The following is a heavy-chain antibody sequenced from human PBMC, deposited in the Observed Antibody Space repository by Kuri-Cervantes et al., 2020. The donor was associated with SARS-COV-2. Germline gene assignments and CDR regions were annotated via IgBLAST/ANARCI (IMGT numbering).Heavy chain of an antibody. CDR3: ARQSIRVVPAPGWYFDL. D-gene: IGHD2-2*01. CDR1: GFSFSDYS. V-gene: IGHV3-21*01. J-gene: IGHJ2*01. CDR2: VSSGGTSV. Sequence: GESLKISCAGTGFSFSDYSMNWVRQAPGKGLEWVSSVSSGGTSVYYADSLEGRFTISRDNAKSSLYLEMNSLRAEDTAMYYCARQSIRVVPAPGWYFDLWGRGTLVTVSS.